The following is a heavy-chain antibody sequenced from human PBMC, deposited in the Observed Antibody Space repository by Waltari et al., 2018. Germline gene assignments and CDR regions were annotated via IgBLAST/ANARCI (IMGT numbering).Heavy chain of an antibody. J-gene: IGHJ6*02. V-gene: IGHV1-69*01. CDR2: IIPIFGTA. CDR3: ARVVQVTTAGYYYYGMDV. D-gene: IGHD4-17*01. CDR1: GGTFSSSA. Sequence: QVQLVQSGAEVKKPGSSVKVSCKASGGTFSSSAISWVRQAPGQGLEWMGGIIPIFGTANYAQKFQGRVTITADESTSTAYMELSSLRSEDTAVYYCARVVQVTTAGYYYYGMDVWGQGTTVTVSS.